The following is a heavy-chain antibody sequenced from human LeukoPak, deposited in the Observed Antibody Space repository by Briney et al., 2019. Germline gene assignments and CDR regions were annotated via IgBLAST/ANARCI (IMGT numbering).Heavy chain of an antibody. J-gene: IGHJ5*02. V-gene: IGHV4-39*01. CDR1: GGSISNNLYY. D-gene: IGHD6-25*01. CDR2: FCFNGGST. Sequence: SETLSLTCTVSGGSISNNLYYWAWIRQPRGKGLGWIGSFCFNGGSTSYNPSLKSPATVSVDTSKHQSSLNLRAVTAIGTAVYYSARPLYTSGDWFDPWGQGTLVTVSS. CDR3: ARPLYTSGDWFDP.